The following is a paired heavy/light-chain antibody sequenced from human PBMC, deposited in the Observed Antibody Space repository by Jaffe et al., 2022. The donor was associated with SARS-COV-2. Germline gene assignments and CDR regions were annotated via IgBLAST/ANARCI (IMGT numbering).Heavy chain of an antibody. V-gene: IGHV3-23*04. CDR1: GFTFSSYA. CDR2: ITGSGGST. Sequence: EVQVVESGGGLVQPGGSLRLSCAASGFTFSSYAMTWVRQAPGKGLEWVSVITGSGGSTFYADSVKGRFTISRDNSKNTLYLQMNRLRAEDTAFYYCTKCSHYGSGNWEKIWFDPWGQGTLVTVSS. J-gene: IGHJ5*02. D-gene: IGHD3-10*01. CDR3: TKCSHYGSGNWEKIWFDP.
Light chain of an antibody. CDR2: ENN. Sequence: QSVLTQPPSVSAAPGQKVTISCSGSSSNIGNNYVSWYQQLPGTAPKVLIYENNKRPSGIPDRFSGSKSGTSATLGITGLQTGDEANYYCGTWDTSLSAGVFGGGTKVTVL. CDR3: GTWDTSLSAGV. V-gene: IGLV1-51*02. J-gene: IGLJ3*02. CDR1: SSNIGNNY.